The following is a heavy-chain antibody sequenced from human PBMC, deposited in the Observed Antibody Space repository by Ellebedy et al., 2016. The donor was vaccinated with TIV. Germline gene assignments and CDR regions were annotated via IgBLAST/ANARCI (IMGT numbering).Heavy chain of an antibody. Sequence: AASVKVSCKASGYTFIGYYMHWVRQAPGQGLEWMGWINPKNGDTSYAQKFQGRVTMTRDPSISIAYMELSRLGSDDTAVYYCGRSGYGSGWSFDYWGQGTLVTVSS. V-gene: IGHV1-2*02. CDR2: INPKNGDT. CDR3: GRSGYGSGWSFDY. J-gene: IGHJ4*02. CDR1: GYTFIGYY. D-gene: IGHD6-19*01.